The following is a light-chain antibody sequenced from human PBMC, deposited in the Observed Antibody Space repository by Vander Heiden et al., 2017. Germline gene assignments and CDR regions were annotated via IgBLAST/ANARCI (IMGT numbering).Light chain of an antibody. V-gene: IGKV3-15*01. CDR3: QQYDFWPPLT. CDR1: QSINSN. CDR2: GAS. Sequence: EVVMTQSPATLSVSPGERTTLSCRASQSINSNLAWYQHKPGQAPRLLIYGASTRATGIPARFSGSGSGTEFTLTISSLQSEDFAVYYCQQYDFWPPLTFGEGTKVEIK. J-gene: IGKJ4*01.